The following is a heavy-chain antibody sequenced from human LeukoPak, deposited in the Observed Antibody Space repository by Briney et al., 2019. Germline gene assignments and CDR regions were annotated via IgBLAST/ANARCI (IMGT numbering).Heavy chain of an antibody. CDR1: GYTFTGYY. CDR2: INPNSGGT. CDR3: ARPNSNRFYYYYGMDV. J-gene: IGHJ6*02. V-gene: IGHV1-2*02. D-gene: IGHD4-11*01. Sequence: GASVKVSCKASGYTFTGYYMHWARQAPGQGLEWMGWINPNSGGTNYAQKFQGRVTMTRDTSISTAYMELSRPKSDDTAVYYCARPNSNRFYYYYGMDVWGQGTLVTVSS.